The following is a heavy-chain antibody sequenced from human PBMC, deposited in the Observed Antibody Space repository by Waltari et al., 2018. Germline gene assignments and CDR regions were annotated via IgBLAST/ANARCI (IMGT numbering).Heavy chain of an antibody. CDR3: ARVLGKSPKNWFDP. Sequence: QVHLVQSGAELKRPGASVKVSCKASGYTFIDYYLHWVRQAPGQGLEWVGRINPNSGRSDYALKCQGRVTMTRDTSINTAYMELTSLTSDDTAVYYCARVLGKSPKNWFDPWGPGTLVTVSS. D-gene: IGHD3-16*01. CDR2: INPNSGRS. V-gene: IGHV1-2*06. J-gene: IGHJ5*02. CDR1: GYTFIDYY.